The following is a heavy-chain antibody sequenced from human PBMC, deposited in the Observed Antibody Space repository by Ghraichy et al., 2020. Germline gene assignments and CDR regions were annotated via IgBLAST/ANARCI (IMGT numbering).Heavy chain of an antibody. J-gene: IGHJ5*02. CDR3: ARVGENNWNAPLTWLSWFDP. Sequence: SETLSLTCTVSGGSISSYYWSWIRQPPGKGLEWIGYIYYSGSTNYNPSLKSRVTISVDTSKNQFSLKLSSVTAADTALYYCARVGENNWNAPLTWLSWFDPWGQGTLVTVSS. D-gene: IGHD1-20*01. CDR2: IYYSGST. CDR1: GGSISSYY. V-gene: IGHV4-59*01.